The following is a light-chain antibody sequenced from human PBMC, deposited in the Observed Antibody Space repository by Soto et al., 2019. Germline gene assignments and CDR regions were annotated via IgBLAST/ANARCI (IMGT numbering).Light chain of an antibody. Sequence: DIQLTQSPSFLSASVGDRVTITCRASQTISSWLAWYQQKPGKAPKLLIYKASTLKSGVPSRFSGSGSGTEFTLTISSLQPDDFATYYCQHYNSYSEAFGQGTNVDI. CDR3: QHYNSYSEA. V-gene: IGKV1-5*03. J-gene: IGKJ1*01. CDR1: QTISSW. CDR2: KAS.